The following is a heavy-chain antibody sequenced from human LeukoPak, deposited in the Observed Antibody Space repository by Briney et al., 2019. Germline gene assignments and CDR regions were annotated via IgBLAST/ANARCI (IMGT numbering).Heavy chain of an antibody. CDR2: ISYDGSRT. J-gene: IGHJ4*02. Sequence: GGSLRLSCVASGFNFNNYIIHWVRQAPGKGLEWVTFISYDGSRTYYADSVKGRFTISRDNSNNTLYLQMNSLRHEDTAIYYCARGIDGRPPFFDYWGQGTLVTVSS. CDR3: ARGIDGRPPFFDY. D-gene: IGHD6-6*01. CDR1: GFNFNNYI. V-gene: IGHV3-30-3*01.